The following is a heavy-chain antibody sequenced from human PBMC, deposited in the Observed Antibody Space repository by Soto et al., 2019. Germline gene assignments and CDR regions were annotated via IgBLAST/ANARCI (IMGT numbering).Heavy chain of an antibody. CDR1: GFTFSSYW. CDR2: INSDGSTT. CDR3: TRGGGSIVGGSVDC. J-gene: IGHJ4*02. D-gene: IGHD1-26*01. Sequence: EVQLVESGGGLVQPGGSLRLSCAASGFTFSSYWMHWVRQAPGKGLVWVSRINSDGSTTTYADTVKGRFTVSRANAKNTLYLQMNSLRAEDTAVYYCTRGGGSIVGGSVDCWGQGTLVTVSS. V-gene: IGHV3-74*01.